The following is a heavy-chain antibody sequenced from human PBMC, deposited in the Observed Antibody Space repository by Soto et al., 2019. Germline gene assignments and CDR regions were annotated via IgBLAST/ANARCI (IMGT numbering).Heavy chain of an antibody. CDR3: ASDYGGKPLEGGFDY. V-gene: IGHV4-30-2*01. CDR1: GGSISSGGYS. CDR2: IYHSGST. D-gene: IGHD4-17*01. J-gene: IGHJ4*02. Sequence: QLQLQESGSGLVKPSQTLSLTCAVSGGSISSGGYSWSWIRQPPGKGLEWIGYIYHSGSTYYNPSLKSRVTISVDRSKNQFSLKLSSVTAADTAVYYCASDYGGKPLEGGFDYWGQGTLVTVSS.